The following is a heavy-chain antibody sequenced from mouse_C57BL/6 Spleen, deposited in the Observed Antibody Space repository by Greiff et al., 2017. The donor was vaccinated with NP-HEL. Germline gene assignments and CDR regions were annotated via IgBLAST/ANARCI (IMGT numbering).Heavy chain of an antibody. CDR3: ARTRDYDDD. CDR1: GYTFTDYY. V-gene: IGHV1-26*01. Sequence: VQLQQSGPELVKPGASVKISCKASGYTFTDYYMNWVKQSHGKSLEWIGDINPNNGGTSYNQKFKGKATLTVDKSSSTAYMELLSLTSADSAVDYCARTRDYDDDGGQGTTLTVSS. D-gene: IGHD2-4*01. CDR2: INPNNGGT. J-gene: IGHJ2*01.